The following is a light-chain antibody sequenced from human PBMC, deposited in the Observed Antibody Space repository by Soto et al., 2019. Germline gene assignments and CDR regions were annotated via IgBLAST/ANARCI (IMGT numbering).Light chain of an antibody. CDR1: SSDVGGYKY. Sequence: QSVLTQPPSVSGSPGQSITVSCTGTSSDVGGYKYVSWYQQHPVKAPKLLIYEVENRPSGVSSRFSGSKSGNTASLTISGLQAEDEDDYYCSSFESRTTLVFGTGNKVTVL. CDR2: EVE. CDR3: SSFESRTTLV. V-gene: IGLV2-14*01. J-gene: IGLJ1*01.